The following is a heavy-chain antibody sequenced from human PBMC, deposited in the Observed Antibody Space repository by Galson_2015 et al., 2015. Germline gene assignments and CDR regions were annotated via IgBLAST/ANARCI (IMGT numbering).Heavy chain of an antibody. CDR3: AERRGQQLVTWFDP. J-gene: IGHJ5*02. D-gene: IGHD6-13*01. CDR1: GFTFSSYA. Sequence: SLRLSCAASGFTFSSYAMSWVRQAPGKGLEWVSAISGSGGSTYYADSVKGRFTISRDNSKNTLYLQMNSLRAEDTAVYYCAERRGQQLVTWFDPWGQGTLVTVSS. CDR2: ISGSGGST. V-gene: IGHV3-23*01.